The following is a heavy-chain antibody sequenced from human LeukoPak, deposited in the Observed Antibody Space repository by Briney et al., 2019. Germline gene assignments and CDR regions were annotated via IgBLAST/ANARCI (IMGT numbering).Heavy chain of an antibody. CDR1: GFTFSSYA. J-gene: IGHJ4*02. D-gene: IGHD1-20*01. V-gene: IGHV3-23*01. CDR2: INDSGGST. Sequence: GGSLTLSCAASGFTFSSYAVRWVRQAPGKGREWVSSINDSGGSTDYADSVKGRFTISRDNSKNTLYLQMNSLRAEDTAVYYCAKDLGYNWNYFDYWGQGTLVTVSS. CDR3: AKDLGYNWNYFDY.